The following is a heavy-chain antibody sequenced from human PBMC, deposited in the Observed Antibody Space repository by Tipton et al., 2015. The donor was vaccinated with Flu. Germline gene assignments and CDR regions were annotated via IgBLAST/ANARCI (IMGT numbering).Heavy chain of an antibody. CDR2: IKEDGSQK. V-gene: IGHV3-7*01. CDR1: GFIFSRYW. D-gene: IGHD5-12*01. CDR3: ARVTGAYDYSDY. Sequence: SGFIFSRYWMSWVRQAPGKGLEWVANIKEDGSQKYYVDSVKGRFTISRDNAKNSVYLQMNSLRAEDTAVYYCARVTGAYDYSDYWGQGTLATVSS. J-gene: IGHJ4*02.